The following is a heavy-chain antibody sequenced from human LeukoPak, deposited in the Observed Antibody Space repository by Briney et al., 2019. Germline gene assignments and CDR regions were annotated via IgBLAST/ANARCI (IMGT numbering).Heavy chain of an antibody. CDR1: GFSPSTSGVG. Sequence: SPTPVNPTQTLTLTFTSSGFSPSTSGVGGGWIRQPPGKALEWLAIIYWNDDKRYSPSLKSRLTITKDTSKNQVVLTMTNMDPVDTATYYCALRWLQFRVDYWGQGTLVTVSS. J-gene: IGHJ4*02. CDR3: ALRWLQFRVDY. V-gene: IGHV2-5*01. CDR2: IYWNDDK. D-gene: IGHD5-24*01.